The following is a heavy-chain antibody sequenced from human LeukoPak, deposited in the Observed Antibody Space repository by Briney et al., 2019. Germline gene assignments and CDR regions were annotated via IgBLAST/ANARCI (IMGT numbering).Heavy chain of an antibody. J-gene: IGHJ6*03. CDR3: ARDAQYYYDSSGYYYYYYYYMDV. D-gene: IGHD3-22*01. CDR2: IYPSGSI. V-gene: IGHV4-4*07. Sequence: SETLFLTCTVSGGSISSYYMSWIRQPAGKGLEWIGRIYPSGSINYNPSLKSRVTMSVDTSKNQFSLKLSSVTAADTAVYYCARDAQYYYDSSGYYYYYYYYMDVWGKGTTVTVSS. CDR1: GGSISSYY.